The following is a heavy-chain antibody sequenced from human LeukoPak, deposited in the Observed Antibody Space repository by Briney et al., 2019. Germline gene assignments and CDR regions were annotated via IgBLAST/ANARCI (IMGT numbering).Heavy chain of an antibody. CDR2: IYSSGGST. Sequence: GGSLRLSCAASGFTFSSYAMSWVRQAPGKGLEWVSAIYSSGGSTYYADSVKGRSTIPRDNSKNTLYRKMNSLRAGVRVVYCWAKNGQGMAGALFLWGRGTLFTVSS. CDR1: GFTFSSYA. J-gene: IGHJ2*01. V-gene: IGHV3-23*01. CDR3: AKNGQGMAGALFL. D-gene: IGHD6-13*01.